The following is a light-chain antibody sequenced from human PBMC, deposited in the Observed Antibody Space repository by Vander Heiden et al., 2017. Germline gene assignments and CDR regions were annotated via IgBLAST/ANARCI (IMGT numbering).Light chain of an antibody. V-gene: IGKV2-30*01. Sequence: DVVMTQSPRSLPVTLGQAAAIPCSSSQSLVNSDGNTYLSWFQQRPGQSPRRLIYRVSNRDSGVPDRISGSESGTDFTLKISRVEAEDVGVYFCMQGSHWPLTFGGGTKVEIK. CDR2: RVS. CDR1: QSLVNSDGNTY. CDR3: MQGSHWPLT. J-gene: IGKJ4*01.